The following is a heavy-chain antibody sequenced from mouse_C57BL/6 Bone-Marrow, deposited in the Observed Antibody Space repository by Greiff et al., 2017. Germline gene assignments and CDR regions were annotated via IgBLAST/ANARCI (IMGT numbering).Heavy chain of an antibody. CDR2: ISDGGSYT. V-gene: IGHV5-4*01. CDR1: GFTFSSYA. CDR3: AIEDDGYWDWYFDV. D-gene: IGHD2-3*01. J-gene: IGHJ1*03. Sequence: EVKLVESGGGLVKPGGSLKLSCAASGFTFSSYAMSWVRQTPEKRLEWVATISDGGSYTYYPDNVKGRFTISRDNAKNNLYLQMSHLKSEDTAMYYCAIEDDGYWDWYFDVWGTGTTVTVAS.